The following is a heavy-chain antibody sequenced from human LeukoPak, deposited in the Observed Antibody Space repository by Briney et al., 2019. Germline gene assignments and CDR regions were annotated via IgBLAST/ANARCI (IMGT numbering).Heavy chain of an antibody. CDR1: GGSFSGYY. CDR2: INHSGST. CDR3: ARARAHLKYYYDSSGYYYFDY. J-gene: IGHJ4*02. V-gene: IGHV4-34*01. Sequence: SETLSLTCAVYGGSFSGYYWSWIRQPPGKGLEWIGEINHSGSTNYNPSLKSRVTISVDTSKNQFSLKLSSVTAADTAVYYCARARAHLKYYYDSSGYYYFDYWGQGTPVTVSS. D-gene: IGHD3-22*01.